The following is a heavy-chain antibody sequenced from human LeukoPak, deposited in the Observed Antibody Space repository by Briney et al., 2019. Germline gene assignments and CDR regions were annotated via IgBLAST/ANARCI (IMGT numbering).Heavy chain of an antibody. CDR2: INSGSTQT. CDR1: GFTFKTYG. CDR3: ARGRGDYGWYFDY. Sequence: GRSLRLSCAASGFTFKTYGMNWVRQAPGKGLEWVSSINSGSTQTYYADSVKGRFTIARDNSKNTLYLQMNSLRAEDTAVYYCARGRGDYGWYFDYWGQGTLVTVSS. V-gene: IGHV3-21*01. J-gene: IGHJ4*02. D-gene: IGHD4/OR15-4a*01.